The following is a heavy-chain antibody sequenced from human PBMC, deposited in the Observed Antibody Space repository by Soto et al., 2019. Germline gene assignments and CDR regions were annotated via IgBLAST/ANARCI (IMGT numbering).Heavy chain of an antibody. Sequence: EVQLVESGGGLVQPGGSLRLSCVASEFTFTSYEMNWVRQAPGKGLEWVSYISSSGTTIYYRDSVKGRFTISRDNAKKSLYLQMNSLRAEDTALYYCVRFGGAAAGPGDYWGQGTLVTVSS. J-gene: IGHJ4*02. D-gene: IGHD6-13*01. CDR1: EFTFTSYE. V-gene: IGHV3-48*03. CDR3: VRFGGAAAGPGDY. CDR2: ISSSGTTI.